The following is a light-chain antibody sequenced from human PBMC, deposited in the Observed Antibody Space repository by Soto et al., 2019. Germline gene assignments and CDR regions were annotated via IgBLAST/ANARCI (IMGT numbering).Light chain of an antibody. Sequence: QSVLTQPPSVSVAPGQKVTISCSGSNSNIGNKDVSWYQQFPGTAPKLLIYDNNRRPSGIPDRFSASKSGTLATLAITGLQTGDEADYYCGTWDSGLSVVVFGGGTKVTVL. J-gene: IGLJ2*01. V-gene: IGLV1-51*01. CDR3: GTWDSGLSVVV. CDR1: NSNIGNKD. CDR2: DNN.